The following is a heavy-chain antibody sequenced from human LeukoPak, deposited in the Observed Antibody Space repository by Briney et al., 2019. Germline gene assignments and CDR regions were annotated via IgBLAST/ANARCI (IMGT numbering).Heavy chain of an antibody. CDR2: IFYRGGT. J-gene: IGHJ4*02. CDR1: GGSMSSYY. CDR3: ARQQLSQLYYFDY. D-gene: IGHD6-13*01. V-gene: IGHV4-59*01. Sequence: PSETLSLTCTVSGGSMSSYYWSWIRQPPGKGLEWIGYIFYRGGTTLNPSLKSRVTISVDTSKNQFSLKLSSVTAADTAVYYCARQQLSQLYYFDYWGQGTLVTVSS.